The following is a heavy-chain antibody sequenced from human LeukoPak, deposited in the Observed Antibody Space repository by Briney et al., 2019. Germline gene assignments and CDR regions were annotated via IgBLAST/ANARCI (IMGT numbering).Heavy chain of an antibody. CDR3: ARGIRFLEWLSGFDY. V-gene: IGHV3-20*04. Sequence: GGPLRLSCAASGFTFDDYGMSWVRQVPGKGLEWVSGINWNGGSTGYADSVKGRFAISRDNAKNSLYLQMDSLRVEDTALYYCARGIRFLEWLSGFDYWGQGTLVTVSS. D-gene: IGHD3-3*01. J-gene: IGHJ4*02. CDR2: INWNGGST. CDR1: GFTFDDYG.